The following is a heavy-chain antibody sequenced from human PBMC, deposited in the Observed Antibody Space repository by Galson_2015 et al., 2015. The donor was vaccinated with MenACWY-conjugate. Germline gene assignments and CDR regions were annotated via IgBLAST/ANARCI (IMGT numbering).Heavy chain of an antibody. J-gene: IGHJ3*02. CDR2: IYWDDDK. V-gene: IGHV2-5*02. D-gene: IGHD3-9*01. CDR3: AHRGKTLTSYYTSWGTFDI. CDR1: GFSLSTTGVG. Sequence: PALVKPTQTLTLTCTFSGFSLSTTGVGVAWIRQPPGKALEWLALIYWDDDKRYSPSLKSRLTITKDTSKNQVVLTMTNMDPVDTATYYCAHRGKTLTSYYTSWGTFDIWGQGTMVTVSP.